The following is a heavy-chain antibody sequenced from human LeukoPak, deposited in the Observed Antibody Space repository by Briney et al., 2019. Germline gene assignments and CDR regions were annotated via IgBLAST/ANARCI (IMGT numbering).Heavy chain of an antibody. D-gene: IGHD3-22*01. J-gene: IGHJ5*02. V-gene: IGHV3-74*01. CDR1: GFTFSSYW. CDR2: INSDGSST. CDR3: ARDGGTYYYDSSGYVFDP. Sequence: GGSLRLSCAASGFTFSSYWMHWVRQAPGKGLVWVSRINSDGSSTSYADSVKGRFTISRDNAKNTPYLQMNSLRAEDTAVYYCARDGGTYYYDSSGYVFDPWGQGTLVTVSS.